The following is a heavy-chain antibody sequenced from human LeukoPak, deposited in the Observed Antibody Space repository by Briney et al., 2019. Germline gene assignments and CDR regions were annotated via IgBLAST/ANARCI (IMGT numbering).Heavy chain of an antibody. CDR3: ASLHMDYYDSLPFDY. CDR1: GFTFSSYW. Sequence: GGTLCLSCAASGFTFSSYWMSWGRPAPGQGLEWVANIKQDGSEKYYVDSVKGRFTISTANAKNSLYLQMNSLRAEDRAVYYCASLHMDYYDSLPFDYWGQGTLVTVSS. D-gene: IGHD3-10*01. V-gene: IGHV3-7*01. J-gene: IGHJ4*02. CDR2: IKQDGSEK.